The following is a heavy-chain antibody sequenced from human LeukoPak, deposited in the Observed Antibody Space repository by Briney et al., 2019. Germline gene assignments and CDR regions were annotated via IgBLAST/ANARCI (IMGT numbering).Heavy chain of an antibody. Sequence: ASVKASCKASGYTFTSFDINWVRQAAGQGLEWMGWMRPGSGSTGYAESFQGRITLTRDTSTNTAFMELSSLTSEDTAVYYCARGYYYYYYMDVWGKGTTVTVSS. V-gene: IGHV1-8*01. CDR3: ARGYYYYYYMDV. J-gene: IGHJ6*03. CDR1: GYTFTSFD. CDR2: MRPGSGST.